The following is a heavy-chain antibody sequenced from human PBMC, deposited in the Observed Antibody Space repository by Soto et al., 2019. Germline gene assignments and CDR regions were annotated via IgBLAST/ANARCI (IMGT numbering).Heavy chain of an antibody. V-gene: IGHV3-74*01. CDR1: GFIFSSYW. Sequence: EVQLVESGGGLVQPGGSLRLSCAASGFIFSSYWMHWVRQAPGKGLVWVSRLHSDGSTTSYADSVKGRFTISRDNAKNTLYLQMNGLRAEDTAVYYCARELPTAIRGGHYYSYGMDVWGQGTSVTVSS. J-gene: IGHJ6*02. D-gene: IGHD2-2*02. CDR2: LHSDGSTT. CDR3: ARELPTAIRGGHYYSYGMDV.